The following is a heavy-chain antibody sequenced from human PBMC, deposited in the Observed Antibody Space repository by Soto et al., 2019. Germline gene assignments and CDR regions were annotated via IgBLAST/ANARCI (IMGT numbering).Heavy chain of an antibody. CDR2: TYFRSKWYN. CDR3: AKGDNLGPKTGYAFDP. CDR1: GDSVSSNTAS. D-gene: IGHD5-12*01. Sequence: TLSLTCAISGDSVSSNTASGNWIRQSPSRGLEWLGRTYFRSKWYNDYAVSVKSRIIINPDTSNNQFSLQLNSVTPEDTAVYFCAKGDNLGPKTGYAFDPWGQGIMVTVSS. V-gene: IGHV6-1*01. J-gene: IGHJ5*02.